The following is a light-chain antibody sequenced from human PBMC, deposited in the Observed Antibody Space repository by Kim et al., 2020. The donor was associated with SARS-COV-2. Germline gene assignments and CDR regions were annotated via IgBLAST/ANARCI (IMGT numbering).Light chain of an antibody. CDR3: HSWDNSGNNLV. CDR2: GKI. V-gene: IGLV3-19*01. Sequence: GAKVSTRSREDNRLTTYANWYQQKSGQAPVLLIYGKINRPSGIPDRFSGSNSGNTASLAITGVQAEDEADYYCHSWDNSGNNLVFGGGTKLTVL. J-gene: IGLJ3*02. CDR1: NRLTTY.